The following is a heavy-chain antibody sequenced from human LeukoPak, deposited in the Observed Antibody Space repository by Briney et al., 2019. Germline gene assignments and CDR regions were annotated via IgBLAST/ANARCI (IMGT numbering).Heavy chain of an antibody. Sequence: GGSLRLSCAASGFSFSSYSMNWVRQAPGKGLEWVSSISSTSSYIRYPDSVMGRFTISRDNAKNSLYLQMNSLRAEDTAVYYCARGVDTAMAIDYWGQGTQVTVSS. V-gene: IGHV3-21*01. D-gene: IGHD5-18*01. J-gene: IGHJ4*02. CDR1: GFSFSSYS. CDR2: ISSTSSYI. CDR3: ARGVDTAMAIDY.